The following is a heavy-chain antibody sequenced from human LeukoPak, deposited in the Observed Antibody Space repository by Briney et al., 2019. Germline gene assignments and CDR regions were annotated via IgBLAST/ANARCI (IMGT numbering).Heavy chain of an antibody. D-gene: IGHD1-26*01. V-gene: IGHV5-51*01. CDR2: INLGDSDT. CDR3: ARRPYSGSPNWFDP. CDR1: GHRFTNHW. Sequence: GESLKISCEASGHRFTNHWIGWVRQMPGKGLEWMGIINLGDSDTKYSPSFQGQVTISLDKSISTAYLQWRSLKASDTAMYYCARRPYSGSPNWFDPWGQGTQVTVPS. J-gene: IGHJ5*02.